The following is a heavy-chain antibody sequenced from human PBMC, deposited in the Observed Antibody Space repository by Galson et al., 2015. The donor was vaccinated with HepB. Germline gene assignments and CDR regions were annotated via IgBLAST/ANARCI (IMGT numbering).Heavy chain of an antibody. V-gene: IGHV3-33*01. CDR3: AREIRGRWYYFAY. D-gene: IGHD5-24*01. Sequence: SLRLSCAAPGFAFSSYGMNWVRQAPGKGLEWVAVIWHDGSNEDYVDSVKGRFTISRDNSKNTLYLQMNSLRAEDTAVYYCAREIRGRWYYFAYWGHGTLVTVSS. CDR2: IWHDGSNE. J-gene: IGHJ4*01. CDR1: GFAFSSYG.